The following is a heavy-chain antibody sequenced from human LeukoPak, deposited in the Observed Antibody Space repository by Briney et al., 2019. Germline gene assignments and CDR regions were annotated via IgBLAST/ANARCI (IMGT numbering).Heavy chain of an antibody. CDR1: GFTVSSNY. Sequence: GSLRLSCAASGFTVSSNYMSWVRQAPGKGLEWVSVIYNDGHGGNTYYADSVKGRFTISRDNSKNTLYLQMNSLRADDTAVYYCARGFSEDYGDYFDYWGQGTLVTVSS. V-gene: IGHV3-53*01. CDR3: ARGFSEDYGDYFDY. D-gene: IGHD4-17*01. J-gene: IGHJ4*02. CDR2: IYNDGHGGNT.